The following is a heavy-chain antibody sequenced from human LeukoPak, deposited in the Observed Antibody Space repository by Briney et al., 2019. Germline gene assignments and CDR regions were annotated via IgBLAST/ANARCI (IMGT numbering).Heavy chain of an antibody. J-gene: IGHJ5*02. D-gene: IGHD3-22*01. CDR1: GYSFTGYY. CDR2: ISAYNGNT. CDR3: ARYYYDSSGYYSWFDP. Sequence: ASVKVSCKASGYSFTGYYIHWVRQAPGQGLEWMGWISAYNGNTNYAQKLQGRVTMTTDTSTSTAYMELRSLRSDDTAVYYCARYYYDSSGYYSWFDPWGQGTLVTVSS. V-gene: IGHV1-18*04.